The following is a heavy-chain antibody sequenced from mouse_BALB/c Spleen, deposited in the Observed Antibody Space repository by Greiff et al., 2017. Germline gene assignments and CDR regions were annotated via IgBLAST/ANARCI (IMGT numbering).Heavy chain of an antibody. V-gene: IGHV14-1*02. D-gene: IGHD1-1*01. Sequence: VQLQQSGAELVRPGALVKLSCKASGFNIKDYYMHWVKQRPEQGLEWIGWIDPENGNTIYDPKFQGKASITADTSSNTAYLQLSSLTSEDTAVYYCARSSYGSSYYWYFDVWGAGTTVTVSS. CDR3: ARSSYGSSYYWYFDV. J-gene: IGHJ1*01. CDR1: GFNIKDYY. CDR2: IDPENGNT.